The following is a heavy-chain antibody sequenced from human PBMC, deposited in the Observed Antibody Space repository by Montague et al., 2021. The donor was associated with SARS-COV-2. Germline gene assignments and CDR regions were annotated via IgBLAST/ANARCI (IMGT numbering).Heavy chain of an antibody. D-gene: IGHD1-26*01. CDR1: GGSISSYY. CDR2: IYYGGST. J-gene: IGHJ6*02. V-gene: IGHV4-59*08. Sequence: SETLSLTCTVSGGSISSYYWSWIRQSPGKGLEWIGYIYYGGSTNYSPSFTGRVIMSVDTSKNQFSLKLSSVTAADTAVYYCAIEVGAMVYYYGMDVWGQGTTVTVSS. CDR3: AIEVGAMVYYYGMDV.